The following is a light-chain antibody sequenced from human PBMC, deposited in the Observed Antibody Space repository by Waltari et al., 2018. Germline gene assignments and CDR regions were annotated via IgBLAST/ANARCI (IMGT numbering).Light chain of an antibody. CDR3: TAWDDSLTGVL. Sequence: QAVLTQPPSASGTPGPRVSISCSGGSSNLGSNFVYWYQQLPGMAPNLLIYKNNQRPSGCPARFSGSKSGTSASLVISGLRSEDEAHYYCTAWDDSLTGVLFGEGTKLTV. CDR2: KNN. CDR1: SSNLGSNF. V-gene: IGLV1-47*01. J-gene: IGLJ2*01.